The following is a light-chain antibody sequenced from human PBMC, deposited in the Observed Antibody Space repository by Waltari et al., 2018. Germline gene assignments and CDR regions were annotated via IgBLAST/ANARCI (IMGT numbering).Light chain of an antibody. CDR1: QSIDTW. V-gene: IGKV1-5*03. Sequence: DIQMTQSPPTLSASVGDRITIPCRASQSIDTWLAWYQQKPGKAPKFLIYKSSILGRGVPSRFAGSGSGTEFTLTINGLQPDDFATYYCQQYETESYTFGQGTKV. J-gene: IGKJ2*01. CDR3: QQYETESYT. CDR2: KSS.